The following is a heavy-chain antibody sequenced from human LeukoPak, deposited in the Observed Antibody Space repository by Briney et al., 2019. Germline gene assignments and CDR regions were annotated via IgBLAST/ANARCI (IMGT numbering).Heavy chain of an antibody. Sequence: SETLSLTCTVSGDSISSSPYYWGWVRQPPGKGLEWIGSIYYIGSTHYNPSLKRRVTISVDTSKNQFSLKLSSVTAADTAVYYCARVVVVAATRYYFDYWGQGTLVTVSS. J-gene: IGHJ4*02. V-gene: IGHV4-39*07. CDR3: ARVVVVAATRYYFDY. CDR1: GDSISSSPYY. D-gene: IGHD2-15*01. CDR2: IYYIGST.